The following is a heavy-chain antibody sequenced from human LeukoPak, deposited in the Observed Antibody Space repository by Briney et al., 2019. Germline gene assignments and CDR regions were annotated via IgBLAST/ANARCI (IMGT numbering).Heavy chain of an antibody. V-gene: IGHV1-18*01. D-gene: IGHD2-2*01. Sequence: ASVKVSCKASGYTFTSYGISWVRQAPGQGLEWMGWISAYSGNTNYAQSLQGRVTMTPDTSTSTAYMELRNLRSDDTAVYYCARDVWPYCGRPNCYLVSDPWGQGTLVTVSS. CDR2: ISAYSGNT. CDR1: GYTFTSYG. J-gene: IGHJ5*02. CDR3: ARDVWPYCGRPNCYLVSDP.